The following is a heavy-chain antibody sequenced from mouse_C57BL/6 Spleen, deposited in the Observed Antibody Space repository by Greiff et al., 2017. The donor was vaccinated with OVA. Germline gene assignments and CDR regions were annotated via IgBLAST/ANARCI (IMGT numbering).Heavy chain of an antibody. CDR2: ISSGGSYT. CDR3: SIRGYFDY. V-gene: IGHV5-6*02. J-gene: IGHJ2*01. CDR1: GFTFSSYG. Sequence: EVMLVESGGDLVKPGGSLKLSCAASGFTFSSYGMSWVRQTPDKRLEWVATISSGGSYTYYPDIVKGPFTISIYNANNTLYLQISRLNSEYTAMYYCSIRGYFDYWGQGTTLTVSS.